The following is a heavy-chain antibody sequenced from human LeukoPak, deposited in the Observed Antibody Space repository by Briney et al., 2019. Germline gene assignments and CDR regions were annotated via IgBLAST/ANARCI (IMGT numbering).Heavy chain of an antibody. V-gene: IGHV4-34*01. D-gene: IGHD2-2*01. Sequence: SETLSLTCAVDGGSLRSYYWSWILQPPAKELEWIGEIDHRGSTNYNPSLKSRVTISVDASKSQFSLMLPSVSAADTAAYYCAREQPAARGWFDPWGQGTLVTVSS. CDR3: AREQPAARGWFDP. CDR1: GGSLRSYY. J-gene: IGHJ5*02. CDR2: IDHRGST.